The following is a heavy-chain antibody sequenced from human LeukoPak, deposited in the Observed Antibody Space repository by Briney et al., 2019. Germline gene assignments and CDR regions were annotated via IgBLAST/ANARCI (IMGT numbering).Heavy chain of an antibody. J-gene: IGHJ6*02. Sequence: PGGSLRLSCAASGFTFSSYWMSRVRQAPGKGLDWVANIKQDGNKKYYVDSETGRSTISRDNDKNCLYLQMNSLRAEDTAVYYYAREERYFVWLLSDTYYYYGMDVWGQGTTVTVSS. CDR2: IKQDGNKK. D-gene: IGHD3-9*01. V-gene: IGHV3-7*01. CDR1: GFTFSSYW. CDR3: AREERYFVWLLSDTYYYYGMDV.